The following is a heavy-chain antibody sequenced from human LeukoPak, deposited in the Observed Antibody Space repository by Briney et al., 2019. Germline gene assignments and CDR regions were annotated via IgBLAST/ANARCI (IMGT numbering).Heavy chain of an antibody. V-gene: IGHV3-74*01. CDR1: GFTFSDYW. CDR3: TRSFGGSGDY. CDR2: INTDGSVT. D-gene: IGHD4-23*01. J-gene: IGHJ4*02. Sequence: GGSLRLSCAVSGFTFSDYWMHWVRQASGKGLVWISRINTDGSVTDYADSVKGRFTISRDNAKNTLYLQMSSLITEDTALYYCTRSFGGSGDYWGQGTLVTVSS.